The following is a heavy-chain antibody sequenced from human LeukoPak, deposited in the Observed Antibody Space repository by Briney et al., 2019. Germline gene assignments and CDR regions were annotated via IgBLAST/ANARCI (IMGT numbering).Heavy chain of an antibody. CDR2: ISYDGNNK. CDR1: GFTLNDYS. CDR3: ARGSSGYDY. V-gene: IGHV3-30*03. D-gene: IGHD3-22*01. J-gene: IGHJ4*02. Sequence: GRSLRLSCAASGFTLNDYSMHWVRQAPGKGLKWVAVISYDGNNKYYADSVKGRFTISRDNSKNTLYLQMNSLRAEDTAVYYCARGSSGYDYWGQGTLVTASS.